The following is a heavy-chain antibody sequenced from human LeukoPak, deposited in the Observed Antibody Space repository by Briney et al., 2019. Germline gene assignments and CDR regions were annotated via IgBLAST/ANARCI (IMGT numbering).Heavy chain of an antibody. CDR2: IKQDGSEK. J-gene: IGHJ4*02. Sequence: GGSLRLSCAASGFTFSSYWMSWVRQAPGKGREWVANIKQDGSEKYYVDSVKGRFTISRDNAKNSLYLQMNSLRAEDTAVYYCARDRRYDFWSGYLSGFDYWGQGTLVTVSS. D-gene: IGHD3-3*01. V-gene: IGHV3-7*01. CDR3: ARDRRYDFWSGYLSGFDY. CDR1: GFTFSSYW.